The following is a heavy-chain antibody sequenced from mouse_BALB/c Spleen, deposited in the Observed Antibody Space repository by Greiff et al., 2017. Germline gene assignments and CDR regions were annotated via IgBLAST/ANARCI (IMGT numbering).Heavy chain of an antibody. CDR2: IYPGSGST. V-gene: IGHV1-55*01. Sequence: VQLQQSGAELVRPGSSVKISCKASGYAFSSYWMNWVKQRPGQGLEWIGQIYPGSGSTNYDEKFKSKATLTVDTSSSTAYMQLSSLTSEDSAVYYCTRSSNWDFDYWGQGTTLTVSS. D-gene: IGHD4-1*01. J-gene: IGHJ2*01. CDR1: GYAFSSYW. CDR3: TRSSNWDFDY.